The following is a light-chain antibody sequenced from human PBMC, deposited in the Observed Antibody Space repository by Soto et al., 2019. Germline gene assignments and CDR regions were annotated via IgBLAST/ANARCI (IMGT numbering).Light chain of an antibody. CDR2: GAS. V-gene: IGKV3-15*01. CDR1: QSVSRN. Sequence: EIVMTQSPATLSVSPGERANLSCRASQSVSRNLAWYQQKPGQAPRLLIYGASTRATGIPARFSGSGSGTEFTLTIRSLQSEYSAVYYCQQYNNGWTFGQGTKVEIK. J-gene: IGKJ1*01. CDR3: QQYNNGWT.